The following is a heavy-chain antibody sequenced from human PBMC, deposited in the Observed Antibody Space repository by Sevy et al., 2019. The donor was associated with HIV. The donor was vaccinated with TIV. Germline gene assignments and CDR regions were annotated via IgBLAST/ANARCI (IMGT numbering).Heavy chain of an antibody. V-gene: IGHV3-74*01. CDR2: INSDGSGT. J-gene: IGHJ4*02. D-gene: IGHD6-13*01. CDR1: GFTFSTYW. CDR3: ARVNIPAAE. Sequence: GGSLRLSCAASGFTFSTYWMHWVRQVPGKGLVWVSRINSDGSGTTYACSVKGRFTISRDNAKNTLYLQMNSLRVGDTAVYYCARVNIPAAEWGQGALVTVSS.